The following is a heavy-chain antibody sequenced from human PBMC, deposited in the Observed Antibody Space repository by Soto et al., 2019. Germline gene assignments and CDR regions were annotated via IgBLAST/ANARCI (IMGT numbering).Heavy chain of an antibody. CDR1: GYTFTSYA. J-gene: IGHJ5*02. Sequence: QVQLVQSGAEVKKPGASVKVSCKASGYTFTSYAMHWVRQAPGQRPEWMGWINAGNGNTKYSQKFQGRVTITRDTSASTAYMELSSLRSEDTAVYYCAGTSWDAIDPWGQGTLVTVSS. CDR2: INAGNGNT. CDR3: AGTSWDAIDP. D-gene: IGHD6-6*01. V-gene: IGHV1-3*01.